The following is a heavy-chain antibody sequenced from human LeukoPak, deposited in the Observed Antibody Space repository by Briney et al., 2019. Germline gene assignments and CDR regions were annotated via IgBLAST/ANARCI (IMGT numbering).Heavy chain of an antibody. J-gene: IGHJ4*02. D-gene: IGHD4-11*01. Sequence: ASVKVSCKASGSAFIRYYMHWVRQAPGQGLEWMGIINPSGGSTTYAQKFQGRVTMTRDTFTSTIYMELSSLRSEDTAVYYCARVGSTTVTTRGSFDYWGQGTLVTVSS. V-gene: IGHV1-46*01. CDR1: GSAFIRYY. CDR3: ARVGSTTVTTRGSFDY. CDR2: INPSGGST.